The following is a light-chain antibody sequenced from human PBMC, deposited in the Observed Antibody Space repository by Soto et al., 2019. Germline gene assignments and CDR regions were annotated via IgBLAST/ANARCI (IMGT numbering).Light chain of an antibody. Sequence: QSALTQPASVSGSPGQSITISCTGTSSDVGGYNYVSWYQQHPGKAPKLMIYDVSNRPSGVSNRFSGSKSGNTASLTISGLQDDDEADYYCSSYISSSTVVFGGGTKLTVL. CDR3: SSYISSSTVV. V-gene: IGLV2-14*01. J-gene: IGLJ2*01. CDR2: DVS. CDR1: SSDVGGYNY.